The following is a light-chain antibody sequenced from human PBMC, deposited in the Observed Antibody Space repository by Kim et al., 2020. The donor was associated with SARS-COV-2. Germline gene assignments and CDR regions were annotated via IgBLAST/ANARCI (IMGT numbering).Light chain of an antibody. J-gene: IGKJ3*01. CDR3: QQYNNWPFT. V-gene: IGKV3-15*01. Sequence: VAPGESATLSCRASQSVSSNLAWYQQKPGQAPRLVIYSASTRATDIPARFSGGGSGTEFTLTISSLQSEDFAAYYCQQYNNWPFTFGPGTKVDIK. CDR2: SAS. CDR1: QSVSSN.